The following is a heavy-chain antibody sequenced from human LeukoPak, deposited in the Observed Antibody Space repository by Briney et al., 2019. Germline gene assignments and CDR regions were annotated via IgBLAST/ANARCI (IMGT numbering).Heavy chain of an antibody. CDR1: GGPISSYY. CDR2: IHYSGST. J-gene: IGHJ4*02. V-gene: IGHV4-59*01. D-gene: IGHD1-26*01. CDR3: ARDRYGGFDY. Sequence: PSETLSLTCTVSGGPISSYYWSWIRQPPGKGLEWIGYIHYSGSTNYNPSLKSRVTISVDTSKNQFSLKLSSVTAADTAVYYCARDRYGGFDYWGQGTLVTVSS.